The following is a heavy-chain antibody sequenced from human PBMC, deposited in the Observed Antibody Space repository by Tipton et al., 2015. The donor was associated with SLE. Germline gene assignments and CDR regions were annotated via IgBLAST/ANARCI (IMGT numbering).Heavy chain of an antibody. J-gene: IGHJ3*02. CDR1: GGSISSSGYH. CDR3: ARYAAGSYYEDAFDI. Sequence: TLSLTCSVSGGSISSSGYHWAWVRQPPGKGLEWIGTINYSGTTYSNPSLKSRVTFSIDTSKNLFSLNLNSVTAADTAVYYCARYAAGSYYEDAFDIWGQGTMVTVSS. V-gene: IGHV4-39*07. D-gene: IGHD3-10*01. CDR2: INYSGTT.